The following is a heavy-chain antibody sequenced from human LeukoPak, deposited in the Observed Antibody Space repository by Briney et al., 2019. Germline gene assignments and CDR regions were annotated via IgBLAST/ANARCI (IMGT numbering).Heavy chain of an antibody. CDR3: ALTIRGVPFDAFDI. J-gene: IGHJ3*02. D-gene: IGHD3-10*01. Sequence: KPSETLSLACTVSGGSISSYYWSWIRQPAGKGLEWIGRIYTSGSTYYNPSLKSRVTISVDTSKNQFSLKLRSVTAAATAVYYCALTIRGVPFDAFDIWGQGTMVTVSS. CDR2: IYTSGST. CDR1: GGSISSYY. V-gene: IGHV4-4*07.